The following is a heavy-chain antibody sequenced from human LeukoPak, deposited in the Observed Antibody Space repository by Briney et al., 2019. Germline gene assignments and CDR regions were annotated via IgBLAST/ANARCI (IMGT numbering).Heavy chain of an antibody. Sequence: SETLSLTCTVSGGSVSSYYWSWIRQPAGKGLEWIGRIYTSGSTNYNPSLKSRVTMSVDTSKNQFSLKLSSVTAADTAVYYCARDYSRRGKNYYDSSGYYHAFDIWGQGTMVTVSS. CDR2: IYTSGST. CDR3: ARDYSRRGKNYYDSSGYYHAFDI. J-gene: IGHJ3*02. CDR1: GGSVSSYY. V-gene: IGHV4-4*07. D-gene: IGHD3-22*01.